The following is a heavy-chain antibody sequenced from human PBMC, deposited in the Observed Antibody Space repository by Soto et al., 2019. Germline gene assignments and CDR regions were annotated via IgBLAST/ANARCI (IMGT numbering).Heavy chain of an antibody. CDR1: GFTFSSYA. CDR2: ISGSGGST. D-gene: IGHD3-3*01. CDR3: AEWDDFWSGSEAG. J-gene: IGHJ4*02. V-gene: IGHV3-23*01. Sequence: GGSLRLSCAASGFTFSSYAMSWVRQAPGKGLEWVSAISGSGGSTYYADSVKGRFTISRDNSKNTLYLQMNSLRAEDTAVYYCAEWDDFWSGSEAGWGQGTLVTVSS.